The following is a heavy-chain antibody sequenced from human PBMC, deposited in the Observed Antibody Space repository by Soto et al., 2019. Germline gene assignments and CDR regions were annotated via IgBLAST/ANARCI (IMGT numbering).Heavy chain of an antibody. CDR2: IYYSGST. CDR1: GGSISSSSYY. D-gene: IGHD3-3*01. J-gene: IGHJ4*02. V-gene: IGHV4-39*01. CDR3: ARHLNGDFWSGYLQNFDY. Sequence: PSETLSLTCTVSGGSISSSSYYWGWILHPPGKGLEWIGSIYYSGSTYYNPSLKSRVTISVDTSKNQFSLKPSSVTAADTAVYYCARHLNGDFWSGYLQNFDYWGQGTLVTVSS.